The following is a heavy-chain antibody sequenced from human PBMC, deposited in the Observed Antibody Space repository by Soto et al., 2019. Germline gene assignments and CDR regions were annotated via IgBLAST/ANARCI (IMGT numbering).Heavy chain of an antibody. CDR3: ARDLSSWYYYGMDV. J-gene: IGHJ6*02. V-gene: IGHV3-66*01. D-gene: IGHD6-13*01. Sequence: GGFLRLSCAASGFTVSSNYMSWVRQAPGKGLEWVSVIYSGGSTYYADSVKGRFTISRDNSKNTLYLQMNSLRAEDTAVYYCARDLSSWYYYGMDVWGQGTTVNVSS. CDR2: IYSGGST. CDR1: GFTVSSNY.